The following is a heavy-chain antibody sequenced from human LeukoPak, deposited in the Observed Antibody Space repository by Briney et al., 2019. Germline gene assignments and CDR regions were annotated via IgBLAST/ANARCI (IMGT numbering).Heavy chain of an antibody. CDR2: IRSKASSYAT. J-gene: IGHJ5*02. V-gene: IGHV3-73*01. CDR1: GFTFSDSD. D-gene: IGHD1-26*01. CDR3: TRVGASNDH. Sequence: PGGSLRLSCAASGFTFSDSDMHWVRQASGRGLEWVGRIRSKASSYATAYAASVKGRFTISRDDSKNTAYLQMNSLRTEDTAVYYCTRVGASNDHWGQGTLVTVSS.